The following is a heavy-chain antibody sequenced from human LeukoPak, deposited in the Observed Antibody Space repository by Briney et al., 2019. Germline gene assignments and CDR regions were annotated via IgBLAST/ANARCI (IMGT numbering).Heavy chain of an antibody. J-gene: IGHJ4*02. V-gene: IGHV1-24*01. CDR3: ATGGLVTGFLH. CDR1: GYTLTELS. Sequence: GASVKVSCKVSGYTLTELSMHWVRQAPGKGLEWMGGFDPEDGETIYTQKFQGRVTMIEDTSTDTAYMELSSLRSEDTAVYYCATGGLVTGFLHWGQGTLVTVSS. CDR2: FDPEDGET. D-gene: IGHD2-21*02.